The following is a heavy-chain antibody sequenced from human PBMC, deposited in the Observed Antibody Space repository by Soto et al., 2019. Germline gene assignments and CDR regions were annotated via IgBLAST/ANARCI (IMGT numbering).Heavy chain of an antibody. V-gene: IGHV4-4*07. J-gene: IGHJ3*01. CDR1: GGSISSYF. CDR2: IYTSGST. Sequence: PSETLSLTCTVSGGSISSYFCSWIRQPAGKGLEWIGRIYTSGSTNYNPSLKSRVTMSVDTSKNRFSLKLSSVTAADTAVYYCARESTVVTLRTFDVWGQGTMVTVSS. CDR3: ARESTVVTLRTFDV. D-gene: IGHD2-21*02.